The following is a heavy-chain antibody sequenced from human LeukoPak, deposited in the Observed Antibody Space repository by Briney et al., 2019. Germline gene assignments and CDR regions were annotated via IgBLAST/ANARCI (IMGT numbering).Heavy chain of an antibody. V-gene: IGHV3-30*18. CDR3: AKGVVAATNAAYYGMDV. CDR2: ISYDESDK. J-gene: IGHJ6*02. D-gene: IGHD2-15*01. CDR1: GFTFSNYG. Sequence: GRSLRLSRAASGFTFSNYGMHWVRQAPGKGLEWVAVISYDESDKYYADSVKGRFTISRDNSKNTLYLQMNSLRPEDTAVYYCAKGVVAATNAAYYGMDVWGQGTTVTVSS.